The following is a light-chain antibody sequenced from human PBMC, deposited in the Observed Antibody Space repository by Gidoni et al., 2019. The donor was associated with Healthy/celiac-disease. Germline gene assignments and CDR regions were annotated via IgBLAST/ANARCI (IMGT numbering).Light chain of an antibody. J-gene: IGLJ3*02. Sequence: QSALTPPAAASGSPGPPITIPCTGTSSDVGSYYLVAWYPQHQGKAPKVMIDEGSKRPSGVSNRFSGSKSGNTASLTISGLQAEDEADYYCCSYAGSSTLGVFGGGTKLTVL. V-gene: IGLV2-23*01. CDR2: EGS. CDR1: SSDVGSYYL. CDR3: CSYAGSSTLGV.